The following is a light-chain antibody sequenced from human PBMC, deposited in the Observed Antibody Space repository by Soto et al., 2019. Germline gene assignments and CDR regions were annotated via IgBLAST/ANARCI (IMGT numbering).Light chain of an antibody. CDR2: GAS. CDR1: QSISSSY. CDR3: QQSGSSPRT. J-gene: IGKJ1*01. Sequence: EIVLTQSPGTLSLSPGERATLSCRATQSISSSYLDWYQQKPGQAPRLLIYGASSRATGIPDRFSGSGSGTDFTLTISRLEPEDFAVYYCQQSGSSPRTFGQGTKVEIK. V-gene: IGKV3-20*01.